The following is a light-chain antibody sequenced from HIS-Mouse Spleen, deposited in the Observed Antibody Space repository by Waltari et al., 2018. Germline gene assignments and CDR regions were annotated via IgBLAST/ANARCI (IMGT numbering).Light chain of an antibody. CDR1: SRDGGSYNL. CDR2: EGS. V-gene: IGLV2-23*01. Sequence: QSALTQPASVSGPPGQSIPISCPGTSRDGGSYNLVTWYQQHPGKAPKLMIYEGSKRPSGVSNRFSGSKSGNTASLTISGLQAEDEADYYCCSYAGSSTWVFGGGTKLTVL. J-gene: IGLJ3*02. CDR3: CSYAGSSTWV.